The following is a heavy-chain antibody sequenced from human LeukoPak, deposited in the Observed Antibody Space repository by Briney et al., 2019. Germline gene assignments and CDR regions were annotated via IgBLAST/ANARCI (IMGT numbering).Heavy chain of an antibody. D-gene: IGHD2-8*01. Sequence: PGGSLRLSCAASGFTFSSYSMNWVRQAPGKGLEWVSSISSSSSYIYYADSVKGRFTISRDNAKNSLYLQMNSLRAEDTAVYYCARDLMGPLSEVLADYWGQGTLVTVSS. CDR2: ISSSSSYI. CDR1: GFTFSSYS. CDR3: ARDLMGPLSEVLADY. J-gene: IGHJ4*02. V-gene: IGHV3-21*01.